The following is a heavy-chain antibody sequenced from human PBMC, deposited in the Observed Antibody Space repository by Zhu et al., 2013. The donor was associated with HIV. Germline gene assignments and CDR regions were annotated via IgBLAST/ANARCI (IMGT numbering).Heavy chain of an antibody. CDR2: FDPGDGET. D-gene: IGHD1-26*01. Sequence: QVKLVQSGAEVRKPGASVKVSCKVSGYSLTEVSMHWVRQAPGKGLEWVGGFDPGDGETIYAQKFQGRVTMTEDTPTDTGYMEVRSLRSEDTAVYYCARDTSGSTPDDYWGQGTLVTVSS. CDR3: ARDTSGSTPDDY. CDR1: GYSLTEVS. J-gene: IGHJ4*02. V-gene: IGHV1-24*01.